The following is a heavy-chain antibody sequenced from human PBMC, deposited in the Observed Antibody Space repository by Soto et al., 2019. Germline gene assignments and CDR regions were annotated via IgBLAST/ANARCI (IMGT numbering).Heavy chain of an antibody. Sequence: QVQLVESGGGVVQPGRSLRLSCAASGLTFSSYGMHWVRQAPGKGLEWVAVIGYDGSSKYYEDSVKGRFSISRDNSKNTLYLQMNSLRAEDTAMYYCASDLDSYFDSWGQGTLITVSA. D-gene: IGHD3-9*01. CDR3: ASDLDSYFDS. CDR2: IGYDGSSK. V-gene: IGHV3-33*01. CDR1: GLTFSSYG. J-gene: IGHJ4*02.